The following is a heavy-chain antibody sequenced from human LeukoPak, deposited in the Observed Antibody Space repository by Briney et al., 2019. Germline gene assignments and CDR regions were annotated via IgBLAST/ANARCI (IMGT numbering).Heavy chain of an antibody. CDR1: GFTFSSYA. CDR2: ISGSGGST. J-gene: IGHJ6*02. Sequence: GGSLRLSCAASGFTFSSYAMSWVRQAPGKGLEWVSAISGSGGSTYYADSVKGRFTISRDNSKNTLYLRMNSLRAEDTAVYYCAKGGQQLVHYYGMDVWGQGTTVTVSS. V-gene: IGHV3-23*01. CDR3: AKGGQQLVHYYGMDV. D-gene: IGHD6-6*01.